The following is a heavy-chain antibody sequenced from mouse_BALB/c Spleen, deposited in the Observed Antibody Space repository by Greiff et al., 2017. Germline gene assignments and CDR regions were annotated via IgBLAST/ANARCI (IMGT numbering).Heavy chain of an antibody. CDR3: ARGGNYEAMDY. J-gene: IGHJ4*01. CDR2: ISDGGSYT. CDR1: GFTFSDYY. V-gene: IGHV5-4*02. Sequence: EVQRVESGGGLVKPGGSLKLSCAASGFTFSDYYMYWVRQTPEKRLEWVATISDGGSYTYYPDSVKGRFTISRDNAKNNLYLQMSSLKSEDTAMYYCARGGNYEAMDYWGQGTSVTVSS. D-gene: IGHD2-1*01.